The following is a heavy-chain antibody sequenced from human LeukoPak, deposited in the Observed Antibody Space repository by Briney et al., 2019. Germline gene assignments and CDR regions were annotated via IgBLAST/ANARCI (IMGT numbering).Heavy chain of an antibody. D-gene: IGHD2-8*01. V-gene: IGHV4-34*01. Sequence: SETPSLTCAVYGGSFSGYYWSWIRQPPGKGLEWIGEINHSGSTNYNPSLKSRVTISVDTSKNQFSLKLSSVTAADTAVYYCARARWYCTNGVCYRSWFDPWGQGTLVTVSS. CDR2: INHSGST. CDR1: GGSFSGYY. CDR3: ARARWYCTNGVCYRSWFDP. J-gene: IGHJ5*02.